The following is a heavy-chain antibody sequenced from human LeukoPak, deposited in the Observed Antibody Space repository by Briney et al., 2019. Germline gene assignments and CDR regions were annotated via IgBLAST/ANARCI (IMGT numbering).Heavy chain of an antibody. D-gene: IGHD3-22*01. J-gene: IGHJ4*02. CDR1: GFTFTAYL. V-gene: IGHV3-23*01. CDR2: ISGSGGST. CDR3: ATRLDSSGYYYVTFDY. Sequence: PGGSLRLSCAASGFTFTAYLMSWVRQAPGKGLEWVSAISGSGGSTYYADSVKGRFTISRDNSKNTLYLQMNSLRAEDTAVYYCATRLDSSGYYYVTFDYWGQGTLVTVSS.